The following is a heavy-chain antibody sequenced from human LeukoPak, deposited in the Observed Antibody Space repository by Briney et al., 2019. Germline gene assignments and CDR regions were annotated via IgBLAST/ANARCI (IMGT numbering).Heavy chain of an antibody. D-gene: IGHD3-22*01. Sequence: SETLSLTCTVSGASFSGTTYYWAWIRRPPGKGLEWIGSIYFSETKYNPSLKSRITISGDTSKNQFSLKLSSVTAADTAVYYCASPSKLVISRGGFDIWGQGTMVTVSA. CDR3: ASPSKLVISRGGFDI. V-gene: IGHV4-39*01. CDR2: IYFSET. CDR1: GASFSGTTYY. J-gene: IGHJ3*02.